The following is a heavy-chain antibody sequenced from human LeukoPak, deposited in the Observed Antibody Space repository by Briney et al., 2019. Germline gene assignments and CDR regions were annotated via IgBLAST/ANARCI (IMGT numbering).Heavy chain of an antibody. D-gene: IGHD4-23*01. V-gene: IGHV4-34*01. CDR3: ARGDYGGNLDY. J-gene: IGHJ4*02. CDR1: GGSFSGYY. CDR2: INHSGST. Sequence: KPSETLSLXCAVYGGSFSGYYWSWIRQPPGKGLEWIGEINHSGSTNYNPSLKSRVTISVDTSKNQFSLKLSSVTAADTAVYYCARGDYGGNLDYWGQGTLVTVSS.